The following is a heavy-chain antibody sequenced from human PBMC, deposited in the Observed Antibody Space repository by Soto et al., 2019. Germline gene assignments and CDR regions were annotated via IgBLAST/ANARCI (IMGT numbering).Heavy chain of an antibody. CDR1: GYSFTSYW. CDR3: ARRQRSWYDEYNWFDP. CDR2: IYPGDSDT. Sequence: GESLKISCKGSGYSFTSYWIGWVRQMPGKGLEWMGIIYPGDSDTRYSPSFQGQVTISADKSISTAYLQWSSLKASDIAMYYCARRQRSWYDEYNWFDPWGQGTLVTVSS. D-gene: IGHD6-13*01. V-gene: IGHV5-51*01. J-gene: IGHJ5*02.